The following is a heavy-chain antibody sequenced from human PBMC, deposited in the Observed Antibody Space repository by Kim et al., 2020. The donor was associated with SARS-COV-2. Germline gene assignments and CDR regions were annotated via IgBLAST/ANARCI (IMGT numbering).Heavy chain of an antibody. CDR1: GYTFTGYY. J-gene: IGHJ5*02. V-gene: IGHV1-2*04. D-gene: IGHD2-2*01. CDR2: INPNSGGT. CDR3: ARSPPRRVHWFDP. Sequence: ASVKVSCKASGYTFTGYYMHWVRQAPGQGLEWMGWINPNSGGTNYAQKFQGWVTMTRDTSISTAYMELSRLRSDDTAVYYCARSPPRRVHWFDPWGQGTLVTVSS.